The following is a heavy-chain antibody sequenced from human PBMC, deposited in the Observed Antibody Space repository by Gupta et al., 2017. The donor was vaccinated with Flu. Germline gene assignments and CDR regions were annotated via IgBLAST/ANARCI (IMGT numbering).Heavy chain of an antibody. CDR3: ARSESRYSGSYYVDFDY. J-gene: IGHJ4*02. D-gene: IGHD1-26*01. Sequence: EVQLLESGGGLVQPGGSLRLSCAASGFTFSSYAMSWVRQAPGKGLEWVSAISGSGGSTYYADSVKGRFTISRDNSKNTLYLQMNSLRAEDTAVYYCARSESRYSGSYYVDFDYWGQGTLVTVSS. CDR2: ISGSGGST. V-gene: IGHV3-23*01. CDR1: GFTFSSYA.